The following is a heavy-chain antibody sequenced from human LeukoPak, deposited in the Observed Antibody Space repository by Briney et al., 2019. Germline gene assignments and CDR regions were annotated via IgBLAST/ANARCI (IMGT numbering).Heavy chain of an antibody. CDR2: INHSGST. J-gene: IGHJ1*01. CDR3: ARGRDTAMVEH. V-gene: IGHV4-34*01. Sequence: SETLSLTCAVYGGSFSGYYWSWIRQPPGKGREWIGDINHSGSTNYNPSLKSRVTISVDTSKNQFSLKLSSVTAADTAVYYCARGRDTAMVEHWGQGTLVTVSS. CDR1: GGSFSGYY. D-gene: IGHD5-18*01.